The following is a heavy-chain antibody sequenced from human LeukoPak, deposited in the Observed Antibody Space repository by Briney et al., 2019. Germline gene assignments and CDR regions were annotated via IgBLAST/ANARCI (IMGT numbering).Heavy chain of an antibody. V-gene: IGHV3-9*01. CDR3: TKDLSSQWFTDIRHYGMNV. Sequence: GGSLRLSYAASGFTFDDYSMHWVRQAPGKGLEWVAGISWHSRSIGYADSVKGRFTISRDNAKNSVSLQMNSLRTEDTALYYCTKDLSSQWFTDIRHYGMNVWGQGTTVAVSS. J-gene: IGHJ6*02. D-gene: IGHD3-22*01. CDR1: GFTFDDYS. CDR2: ISWHSRSI.